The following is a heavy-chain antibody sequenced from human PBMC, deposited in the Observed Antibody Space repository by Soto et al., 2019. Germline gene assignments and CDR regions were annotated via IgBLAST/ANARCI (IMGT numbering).Heavy chain of an antibody. CDR3: VKEGYYCASSGYYYGWFDP. D-gene: IGHD3-22*01. CDR1: GFTFSNDA. J-gene: IGHJ5*02. Sequence: PGGSLRLSCSASGFTFSNDAMHWVRQAPGKGLEYVSAIVRNGGTTYYADSVKGRFTISRDNSKNTLYLQMSSLRAEDTAVYYCVKEGYYCASSGYYYGWFDPSGQGTL. V-gene: IGHV3-64D*06. CDR2: IVRNGGTT.